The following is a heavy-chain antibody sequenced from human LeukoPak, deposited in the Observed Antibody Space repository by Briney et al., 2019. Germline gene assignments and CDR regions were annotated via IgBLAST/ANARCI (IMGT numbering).Heavy chain of an antibody. CDR1: GFFISTYA. CDR3: AKRGGHEAFDI. J-gene: IGHJ3*02. D-gene: IGHD5-12*01. Sequence: GWSLRLSCAASGFFISTYAMSWVRQAPGKGLEWVSASATNGRSTYYADSVEGRFTISRDNSKNTLSLQMNSLRAEDTAVYYCAKRGGHEAFDIWGQGTVVTVSS. V-gene: IGHV3-23*01. CDR2: SATNGRST.